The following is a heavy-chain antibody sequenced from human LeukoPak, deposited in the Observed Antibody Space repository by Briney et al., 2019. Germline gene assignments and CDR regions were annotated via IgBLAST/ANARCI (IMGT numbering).Heavy chain of an antibody. D-gene: IGHD3/OR15-3a*01. J-gene: IGHJ4*02. V-gene: IGHV3-33*06. CDR2: IWNDGSKK. CDR1: GFTSSTYG. CDR3: AKGAFWTGFSEYFDP. Sequence: GGSLRLSCAASGFTSSTYGMYWVRQAPGKGLEWAALIWNDGSKKYYADSVKGRFTISRDNSKNTLYLQMNSLRAEDTAVYYCAKGAFWTGFSEYFDPWGQGILVTVYS.